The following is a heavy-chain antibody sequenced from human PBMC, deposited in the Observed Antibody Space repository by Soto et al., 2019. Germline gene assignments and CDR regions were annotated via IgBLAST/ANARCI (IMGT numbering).Heavy chain of an antibody. CDR2: INHSGLT. Sequence: SETLSLTCSVSGGSITSHYCSWFRQPPGKGLEWIGYINHSGLTSYNPSLKSRVTMSVDTSKNQFSLRLTSVTAADTAVYYCASFPVIPGRDSPLIFDYWGQGTLVTVSS. CDR1: GGSITSHY. V-gene: IGHV4-59*11. J-gene: IGHJ4*01. D-gene: IGHD2-21*01. CDR3: ASFPVIPGRDSPLIFDY.